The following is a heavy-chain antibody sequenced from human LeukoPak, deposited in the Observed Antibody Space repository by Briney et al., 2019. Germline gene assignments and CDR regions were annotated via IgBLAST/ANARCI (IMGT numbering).Heavy chain of an antibody. D-gene: IGHD4-17*01. CDR3: ARGIFYGDHPRLLDY. J-gene: IGHJ4*02. Sequence: SETLSLTCAVYGGSFSGYYWSWIRQPPGKGLEWIGEINHSGSTNYNPSLKSRVTISVDTSKNQFSLKLSSVTAADTAVYYCARGIFYGDHPRLLDYWGQGTLVTVSS. CDR2: INHSGST. CDR1: GGSFSGYY. V-gene: IGHV4-34*01.